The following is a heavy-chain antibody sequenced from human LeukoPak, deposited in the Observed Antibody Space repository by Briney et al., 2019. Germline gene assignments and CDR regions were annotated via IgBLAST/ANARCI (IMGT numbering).Heavy chain of an antibody. J-gene: IGHJ4*02. V-gene: IGHV3-23*01. D-gene: IGHD6-13*01. CDR2: ISGSGDNT. CDR3: AKDHSSNWYGAPTDY. CDR1: GFTFSSYG. Sequence: GGSLRLSCAASGFTFSSYGMSWVRQAPGKGLEWVSAISGSGDNTYYADSVKGRFTISRDNSKNTLYLQMNSLRAEDTALYYCAKDHSSNWYGAPTDYWGQGTLVTVSS.